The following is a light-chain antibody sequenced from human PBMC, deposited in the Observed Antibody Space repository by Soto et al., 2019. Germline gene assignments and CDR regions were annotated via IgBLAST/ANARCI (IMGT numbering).Light chain of an antibody. CDR3: QQYGSSPYT. V-gene: IGKV3D-20*01. CDR2: DAS. CDR1: QSVSTSY. J-gene: IGKJ2*01. Sequence: DIVLTQSPSTLSLSPGDRATLSCGASQSVSTSYLAWYQQKPGLAPRLLIYDASSRATGIPDRFSGSGSGTDFTLTISRLEPEDFAAYYCQQYGSSPYTFGHGTKLEIK.